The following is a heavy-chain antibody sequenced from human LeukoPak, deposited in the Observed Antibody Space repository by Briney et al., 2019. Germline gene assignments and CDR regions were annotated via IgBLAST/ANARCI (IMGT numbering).Heavy chain of an antibody. J-gene: IGHJ3*02. V-gene: IGHV4-30-2*01. CDR1: GGSISSGGYS. Sequence: SETLSLTCAVSGGSISSGGYSWSWIRQPPGKGLEWIGYIYHSGSTYYNPSLKSRVTISVDRSKNQFSLKLSSVTAADTAVYYCARGGDAFDIWGQGTMVTVSS. CDR2: IYHSGST. CDR3: ARGGDAFDI.